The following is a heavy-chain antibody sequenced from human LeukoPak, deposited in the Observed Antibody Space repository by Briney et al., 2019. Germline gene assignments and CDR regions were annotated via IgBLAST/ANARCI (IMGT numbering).Heavy chain of an antibody. V-gene: IGHV1-2*02. CDR2: INPNSGGT. D-gene: IGHD1-26*01. Sequence: ASVKVSCKASGYTFTGHYIHWVRQAPGQGLEWMGWINPNSGGTKYAQKFQGRVTMTRDTSISTAYMELSRLRSDDTAVYYCGGGGWELLRPPCDYWGQGTLVTVSS. CDR3: GGGGWELLRPPCDY. J-gene: IGHJ4*02. CDR1: GYTFTGHY.